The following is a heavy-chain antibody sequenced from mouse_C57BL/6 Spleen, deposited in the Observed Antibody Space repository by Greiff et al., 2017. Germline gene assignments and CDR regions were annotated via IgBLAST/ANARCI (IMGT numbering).Heavy chain of an antibody. J-gene: IGHJ4*01. CDR3: ATYYYGSSYSYYAMDY. V-gene: IGHV1-55*01. CDR2: IYPGSGST. Sequence: QVQLQQPGAELVKPGASVKISCKASGYTFPSYWITWVKQRPGQGLEWIGDIYPGSGSTNYNEQFTSKATLTVDTSSSTAYMQLSSLTSEDSAVYYGATYYYGSSYSYYAMDYWGQGTSVTVSS. D-gene: IGHD1-1*01. CDR1: GYTFPSYW.